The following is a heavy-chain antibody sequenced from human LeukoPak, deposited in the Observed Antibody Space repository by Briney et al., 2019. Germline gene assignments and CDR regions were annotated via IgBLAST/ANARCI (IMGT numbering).Heavy chain of an antibody. D-gene: IGHD3-10*01. J-gene: IGHJ4*02. Sequence: GESLKISCKGSGYSFTSYWIGWVRHVPGKGLEWMGIIYPGDSDTKYSPSFQGQVTFSADKSINTAYLQWSSLEASDTAMYYCARENSADSGIAYWGQGTLVAVSS. CDR3: ARENSADSGIAY. CDR2: IYPGDSDT. V-gene: IGHV5-51*01. CDR1: GYSFTSYW.